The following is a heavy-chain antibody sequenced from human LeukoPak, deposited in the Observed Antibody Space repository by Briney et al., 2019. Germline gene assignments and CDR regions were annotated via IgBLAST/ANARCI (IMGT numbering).Heavy chain of an antibody. Sequence: GGSLRLSCVGSGFTLSEYWMSWVRRAPGKGLEWVANIKQDRSETYYVDSVRGRFTISRDNAKKSLYLQMNNLRGDDTAIYYCARDFMGNYRVDFFDFWGQGTQVTVSS. CDR1: GFTLSEYW. CDR2: IKQDRSET. J-gene: IGHJ4*02. CDR3: ARDFMGNYRVDFFDF. V-gene: IGHV3-7*01. D-gene: IGHD4-11*01.